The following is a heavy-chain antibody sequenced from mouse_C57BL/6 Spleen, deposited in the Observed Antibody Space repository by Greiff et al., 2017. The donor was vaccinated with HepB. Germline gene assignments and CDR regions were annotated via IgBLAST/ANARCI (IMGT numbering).Heavy chain of an antibody. CDR1: GFTFTDYY. CDR2: IRNRANGYTT. CDR3: ARFPAGTDILYFDY. D-gene: IGHD4-1*01. Sequence: EVKLVESGGGLVQPGGSLSLSCAASGFTFTDYYMSWVRQPPGKALEWLGFIRNRANGYTTEYSASVKGRFTISRDNYQSILYLQMNALRAYDSATYYCARFPAGTDILYFDYWGQGTTLTVSS. J-gene: IGHJ2*01. V-gene: IGHV7-3*01.